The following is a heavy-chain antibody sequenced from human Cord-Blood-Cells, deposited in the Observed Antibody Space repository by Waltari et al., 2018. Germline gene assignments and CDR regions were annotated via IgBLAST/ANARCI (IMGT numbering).Heavy chain of an antibody. Sequence: QVQLVQSGAEVKKPGASVKVSCKASGYTFTGYYMHWVRQAPGQGLEWMGWINPNSGGTNYAQKFQGWVTMTRDTSISTAYMGLSRLRSDDTAVYYCARDVNYGSGSYAFDIWGQGTMVTVSS. V-gene: IGHV1-2*04. J-gene: IGHJ3*02. CDR3: ARDVNYGSGSYAFDI. CDR2: INPNSGGT. D-gene: IGHD3-10*01. CDR1: GYTFTGYY.